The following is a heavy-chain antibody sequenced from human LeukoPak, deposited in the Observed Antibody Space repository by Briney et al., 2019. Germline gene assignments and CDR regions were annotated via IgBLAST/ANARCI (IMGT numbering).Heavy chain of an antibody. D-gene: IGHD3-9*01. J-gene: IGHJ4*02. CDR1: GYTFTGYY. V-gene: IGHV1-69*04. CDR3: ARDASTDILTGYYILADY. CDR2: IIPILGIA. Sequence: GASVKVSCKASGYTFTGYYMHWVRQAPGQGLEWMGRIIPILGIANYAQKFQGRVTITADKSTSTAYMELSSLRSEDTAVYYCARDASTDILTGYYILADYWGQGTLVTVSS.